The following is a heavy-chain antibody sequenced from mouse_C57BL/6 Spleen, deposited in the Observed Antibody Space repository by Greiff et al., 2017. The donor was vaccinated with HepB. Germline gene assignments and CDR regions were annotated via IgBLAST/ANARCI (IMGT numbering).Heavy chain of an antibody. CDR3: ARGAYNGSSDDWCAF. CDR1: GFTFSSYA. J-gene: IGHJ3*01. Sequence: EVNLVESGGGLVKPGGSLKLSCAASGFTFSSYAMSWVRQTPEKRLEWVATISDGGSYTYYPDNVKGRFTISRDNAKNNLYLQMSHLKSEDTAMYYCARGAYNGSSDDWCAFWGQGSLGTVSA. V-gene: IGHV5-4*03. D-gene: IGHD1-1*01. CDR2: ISDGGSYT.